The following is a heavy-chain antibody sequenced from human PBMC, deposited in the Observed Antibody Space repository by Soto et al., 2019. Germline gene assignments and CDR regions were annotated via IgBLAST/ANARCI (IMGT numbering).Heavy chain of an antibody. CDR1: YD. CDR3: GREPGSGYYGFDY. CDR2: ISGSSTYI. D-gene: IGHD3-3*01. Sequence: YDVDGVRKTKGKGLEWVSSISGSSTYIYYADSLKGRFTISRDNAKNSIYLQMNSLRAEDTVVYYCGREPGSGYYGFDYWAQGTLVTVYS. J-gene: IGHJ4*02. V-gene: IGHV3-21*01.